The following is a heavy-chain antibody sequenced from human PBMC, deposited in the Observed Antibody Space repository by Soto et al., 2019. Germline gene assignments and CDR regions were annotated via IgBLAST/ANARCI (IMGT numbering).Heavy chain of an antibody. CDR3: ARAYGDSTDY. Sequence: QVQLVESGGGVVQPGRSLRLSCAASGFTFSSYAMHWVRPAPGKGLEWVAVISYDGSNKYYADSVKGRFTISRDNSKNTLYLQMNSLRAEDTAVYYCARAYGDSTDYWGQGTLVTVSS. CDR2: ISYDGSNK. V-gene: IGHV3-30-3*01. J-gene: IGHJ4*02. CDR1: GFTFSSYA. D-gene: IGHD4-17*01.